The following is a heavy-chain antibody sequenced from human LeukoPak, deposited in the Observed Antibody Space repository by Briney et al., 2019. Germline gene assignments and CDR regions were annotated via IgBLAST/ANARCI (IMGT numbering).Heavy chain of an antibody. D-gene: IGHD5-24*01. CDR3: ARTDGYEHAFDV. J-gene: IGHJ3*01. CDR1: VYSISSLYS. V-gene: IGHV4-38-2*01. Sequence: SETLSLICAVSVYSISSLYSWGWIRQRPGKGLDWIGRFYHSGSTYYNPSLKRRVTISVDTSNNQFSLKLSSVTAADTAVYYCARTDGYEHAFDVWGQGTMVTVSS. CDR2: FYHSGST.